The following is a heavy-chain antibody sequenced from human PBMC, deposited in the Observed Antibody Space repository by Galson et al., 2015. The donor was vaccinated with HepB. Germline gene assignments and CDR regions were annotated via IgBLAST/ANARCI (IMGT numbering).Heavy chain of an antibody. CDR1: GGSISSYY. V-gene: IGHV4-59*01. CDR2: IYYSGST. CDR3: ARVAAFGDIVPEGDYYYMDV. J-gene: IGHJ6*03. Sequence: ETLSLTCTVSGGSISSYYWSWIRQPPGKGLEWIGYIYYSGSTNYNPSLKSRVTILVDTSKNQFSLKLSSVTAADTAVYYCARVAAFGDIVPEGDYYYMDVWGKGTTVTVSS. D-gene: IGHD3-3*01.